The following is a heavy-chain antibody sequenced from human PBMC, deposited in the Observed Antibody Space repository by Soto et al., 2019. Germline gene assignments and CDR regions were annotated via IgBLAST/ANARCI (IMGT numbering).Heavy chain of an antibody. Sequence: QVQLVQSGAEVKKPXAXXXVXXXXXXXXXTSYGIXWVRQAPGQGLEWMGWISAYNGNTNYAQKLQGRVTMTTDTSTSTAYMELRSLRSDDTAVYYCAVSRDYDAFDIWGQGTMVTVSS. V-gene: IGHV1-18*01. J-gene: IGHJ3*02. CDR2: ISAYNGNT. CDR1: XXXXTSYG. CDR3: AVSRDYDAFDI. D-gene: IGHD4-17*01.